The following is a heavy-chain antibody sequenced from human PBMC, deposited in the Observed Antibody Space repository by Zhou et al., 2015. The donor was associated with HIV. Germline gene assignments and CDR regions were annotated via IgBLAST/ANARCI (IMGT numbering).Heavy chain of an antibody. D-gene: IGHD5-18*01. V-gene: IGHV3-33*01. CDR3: ARGLDTAMVTIGFDF. J-gene: IGHJ4*02. CDR1: GFTFSSYG. Sequence: QVQLVESGGGVVQPGRSLRLSCAASGFTFSSYGMHWVRQAPGKGLEWVAVIWFDGSNKYYVDSVKGRFTISRDNSKNTLYLQMNSLRDDDTAVYYCARGLDTAMVTIGFDFWGQGTLVTVSS. CDR2: IWFDGSNK.